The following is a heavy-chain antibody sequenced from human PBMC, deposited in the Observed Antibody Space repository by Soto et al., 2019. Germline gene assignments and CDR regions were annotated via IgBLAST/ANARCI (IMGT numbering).Heavy chain of an antibody. J-gene: IGHJ6*03. D-gene: IGHD3-3*01. CDR3: ARDLSGIPPPPYYYYMDV. CDR2: IIPILGRA. V-gene: IGHV1-69*08. Sequence: QVQLVQSGAEVKKPGSSVKVSCKASGGTFSSYTISWVRQAPGQGREWLGRIIPILGRANYAQTFQGRVTITTDKSTSPAYMEVLSQRSEDKAVYYCARDLSGIPPPPYYYYMDVWGKGTTVTVSS. CDR1: GGTFSSYT.